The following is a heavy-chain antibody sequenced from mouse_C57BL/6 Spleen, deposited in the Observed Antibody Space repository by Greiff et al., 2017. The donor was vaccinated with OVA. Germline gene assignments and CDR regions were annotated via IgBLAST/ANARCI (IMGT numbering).Heavy chain of an antibody. V-gene: IGHV2-3*01. D-gene: IGHD3-2*02. Sequence: VMLVESGPGLVAPSQSLSITCTVSGFSLTSYGVSWVRQPPGKGLEWLGVIWGDGSTNYHSALISRLSISKDNSMSQVFLKLNSLQTDDTATYYCAKRSGSGYGDAMDYWGQGTSVTVSS. CDR2: IWGDGST. J-gene: IGHJ4*01. CDR3: AKRSGSGYGDAMDY. CDR1: GFSLTSYG.